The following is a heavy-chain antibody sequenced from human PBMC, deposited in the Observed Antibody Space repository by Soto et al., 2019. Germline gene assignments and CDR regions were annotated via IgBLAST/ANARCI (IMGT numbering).Heavy chain of an antibody. CDR2: ISYDGSNK. Sequence: QVQLVESGGGVVQPGRSLRLSCAASGFTFSSYGMHWVRQAPGKGLEWVAVISYDGSNKYYADSVKGRFTISRDNSKNTLYLQMNSLRAEDTAVYYCAKDLDAFVVVPAASPRNYYYYGMDVWGQGTTVTVSS. CDR3: AKDLDAFVVVPAASPRNYYYYGMDV. J-gene: IGHJ6*02. V-gene: IGHV3-30*18. D-gene: IGHD2-2*01. CDR1: GFTFSSYG.